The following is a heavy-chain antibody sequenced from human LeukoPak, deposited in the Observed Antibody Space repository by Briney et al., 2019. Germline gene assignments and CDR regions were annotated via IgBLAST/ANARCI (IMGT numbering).Heavy chain of an antibody. Sequence: ASVTVSCKASAYNFTNSGISWVRQAPGQGLEWMGWISAYYDKTYYAQKFRDRVTMTTDRSTSTAYMDLRSLKSDDTAVYYCAKSGAATISKGFDSWGQGTLVTVPS. CDR1: AYNFTNSG. CDR3: AKSGAATISKGFDS. CDR2: ISAYYDKT. J-gene: IGHJ4*02. V-gene: IGHV1-18*01. D-gene: IGHD5-12*01.